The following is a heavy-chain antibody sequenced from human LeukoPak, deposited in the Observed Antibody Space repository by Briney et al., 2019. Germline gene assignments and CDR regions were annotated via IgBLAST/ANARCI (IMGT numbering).Heavy chain of an antibody. CDR2: IWYDGSNK. J-gene: IGHJ4*02. V-gene: IGHV3-33*01. CDR3: ARDIGRYCSGGSCHTAYIIHY. Sequence: GRSLRLSCAASGFSSSSYAMYWVRQAPGRGLEWVAVIWYDGSNKYYADSVKGRFTISRDNSKNTLFLQMNSLRAEDTAVYYCARDIGRYCSGGSCHTAYIIHYWGEGTLVTVSS. CDR1: GFSSSSYA. D-gene: IGHD2-15*01.